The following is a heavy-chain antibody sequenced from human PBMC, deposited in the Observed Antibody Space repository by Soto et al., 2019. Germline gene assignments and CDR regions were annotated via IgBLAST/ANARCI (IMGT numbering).Heavy chain of an antibody. V-gene: IGHV4-30-4*01. Sequence: KSSETLSLTCTVSGGSISSGDYYWSWIRQPPGKGLEWIGYIYYSGSTYYNPSLKSRVTISVDTSKNQFSLKLSSVTAADTAVYYCARDLSLSEPGWFDPWGQGTLVTVSS. D-gene: IGHD1-26*01. CDR2: IYYSGST. CDR3: ARDLSLSEPGWFDP. CDR1: GGSISSGDYY. J-gene: IGHJ5*02.